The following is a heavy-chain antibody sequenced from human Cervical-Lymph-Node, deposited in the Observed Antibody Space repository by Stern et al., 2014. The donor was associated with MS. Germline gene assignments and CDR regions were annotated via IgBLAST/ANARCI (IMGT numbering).Heavy chain of an antibody. V-gene: IGHV3-53*01. D-gene: IGHD1-1*01. CDR2: ITNVGST. Sequence: EVKLVESGGGVIQPGGSLTLSCTSSGFTVSTDYMTWVRQAPGKGLEWVSLITNVGSTFYTDSVKGRFTISRDDSKNTVYLHMTSLRAEDTAMYYCARDTSSPERSDWWGQGTLVTVSS. J-gene: IGHJ4*02. CDR1: GFTVSTDY. CDR3: ARDTSSPERSDW.